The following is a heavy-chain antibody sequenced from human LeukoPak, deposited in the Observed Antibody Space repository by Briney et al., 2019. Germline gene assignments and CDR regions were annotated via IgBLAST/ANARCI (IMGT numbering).Heavy chain of an antibody. J-gene: IGHJ6*02. CDR3: ARDAAVNRRMDV. V-gene: IGHV3-7*01. Sequence: GGSLRLSCAASGFTFSSYWMSWVRQAPGKGLEWVANIKQDGSERYYVDSVKGRFTISRDNAKNSLYLQMNGLRAEDTAVYYCARDAAVNRRMDVWGQGTTVTVSS. D-gene: IGHD4-23*01. CDR1: GFTFSSYW. CDR2: IKQDGSER.